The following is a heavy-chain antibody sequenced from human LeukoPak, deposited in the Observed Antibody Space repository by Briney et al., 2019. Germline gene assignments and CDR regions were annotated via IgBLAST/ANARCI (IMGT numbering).Heavy chain of an antibody. CDR2: MYYSGIP. Sequence: PSETPSLTCTVSGASISDYYWSWIRQPPGKRLEGIAYMYYSGIPNYSRSLKSRVTMSADKSNNQVSLTLTSVTAADTAVYYCASHHGRGEAFDYWGRGTLVTVSS. J-gene: IGHJ4*02. V-gene: IGHV4-59*08. D-gene: IGHD3-10*01. CDR1: GASISDYY. CDR3: ASHHGRGEAFDY.